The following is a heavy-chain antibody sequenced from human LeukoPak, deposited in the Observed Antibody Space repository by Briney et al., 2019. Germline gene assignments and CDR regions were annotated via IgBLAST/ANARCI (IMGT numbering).Heavy chain of an antibody. CDR1: GGSISSYY. CDR2: IYTSGST. Sequence: SETLSLTCTVSGGSISSYYWSWIRQPAGKGLEWIGRIYTSGSTNYNPSLKSRVTMSVDTSKDQFSLKLSSVTAADTAVYYCAGAFSRTASFDPWGQGTLVTVSS. J-gene: IGHJ5*02. V-gene: IGHV4-4*07. D-gene: IGHD3-16*01. CDR3: AGAFSRTASFDP.